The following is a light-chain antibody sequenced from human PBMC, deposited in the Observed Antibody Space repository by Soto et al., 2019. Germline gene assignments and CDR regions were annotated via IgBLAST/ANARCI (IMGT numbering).Light chain of an antibody. Sequence: QSVVTQPPTASGSPGQSVTISCPGTSSDVGGYGYVSWYKQHPGKAPKLMIYEVTIRPSGVSDRFSGSKSGNTASLTVSGLQAEDEADYYCSSYTGGNPSYVFGTGTKVTVL. J-gene: IGLJ1*01. V-gene: IGLV2-8*01. CDR3: SSYTGGNPSYV. CDR1: SSDVGGYGY. CDR2: EVT.